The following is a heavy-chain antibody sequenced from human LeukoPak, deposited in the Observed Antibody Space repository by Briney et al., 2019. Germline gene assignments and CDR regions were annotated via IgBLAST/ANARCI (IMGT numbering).Heavy chain of an antibody. V-gene: IGHV3-30*02. Sequence: GGSLRLSCAASGFTFSSYGMHWVRQAPGKGLEWVAFIRYDGSNKYYADSVKGRFTISRDNSKNTLYLQMNSLRAEDTAVYYCAKDIGDYSSTSCYRYYFDYWGQGTLVTVSS. J-gene: IGHJ4*02. CDR3: AKDIGDYSSTSCYRYYFDY. CDR2: IRYDGSNK. CDR1: GFTFSSYG. D-gene: IGHD2-2*02.